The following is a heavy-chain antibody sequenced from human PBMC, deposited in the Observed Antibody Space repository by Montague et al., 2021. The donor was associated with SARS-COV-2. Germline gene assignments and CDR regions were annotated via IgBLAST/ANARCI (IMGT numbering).Heavy chain of an antibody. CDR3: ARLLPDGTVVATDIPFDS. V-gene: IGHV4-39*01. J-gene: IGHJ4*02. CDR1: GASISRSDYY. D-gene: IGHD2-21*02. CDR2: IHYIGTM. Sequence: SETLSLTCNVSGASISRSDYYWAWIRQPPGKGLELIGSIHYIGTMYYNPSLESRVIISVDTSENQFSLKLRSVIAADTAVHYCARLLPDGTVVATDIPFDSWGQGTLVTVSS.